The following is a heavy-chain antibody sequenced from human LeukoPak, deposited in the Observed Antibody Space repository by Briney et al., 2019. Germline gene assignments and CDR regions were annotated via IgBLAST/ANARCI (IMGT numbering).Heavy chain of an antibody. V-gene: IGHV3-23*01. CDR1: GFTFSSYA. Sequence: GGSLRLSCAASGFTFSSYAMTWVRQAPGKGLEWVSGISGSGGKTNYAASVKGRFTISRDSSKNTLFLQMNSLRAEDTAVCYCARDWSFYDSSGYHYWGQGTLVTVSS. CDR3: ARDWSFYDSSGYHY. CDR2: ISGSGGKT. J-gene: IGHJ4*02. D-gene: IGHD3-22*01.